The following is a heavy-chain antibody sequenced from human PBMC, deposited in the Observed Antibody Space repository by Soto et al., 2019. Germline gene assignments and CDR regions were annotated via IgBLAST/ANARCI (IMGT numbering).Heavy chain of an antibody. V-gene: IGHV3-9*01. CDR1: GFTFDDYA. Sequence: GGSLRLSCAASGFTFDDYAMHWVRQAPGKGLEWVSGISWNSGSIGYADSVKGRFTISRDNAKNSLYLQMNSLRAEDTALYYCAKAGSGSYYNGGNFDYWGQGTLVTVSS. CDR3: AKAGSGSYYNGGNFDY. J-gene: IGHJ4*02. CDR2: ISWNSGSI. D-gene: IGHD3-10*01.